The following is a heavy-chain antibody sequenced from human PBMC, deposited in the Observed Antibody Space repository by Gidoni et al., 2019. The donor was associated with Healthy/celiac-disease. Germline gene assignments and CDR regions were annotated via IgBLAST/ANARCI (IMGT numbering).Heavy chain of an antibody. CDR1: GFTFSSYS. V-gene: IGHV3-48*01. Sequence: EVQLVESGGGLVQPGGSLRLSCAASGFTFSSYSMNWVRQAPGKGLEWVSYISSSSSTIYYADSVKGRFTISRDNAKNSLYLQMNSLRAEDTAVYYCARDLQYFDYYFDYWGQGTLVTVSS. J-gene: IGHJ4*02. D-gene: IGHD3-9*01. CDR2: ISSSSSTI. CDR3: ARDLQYFDYYFDY.